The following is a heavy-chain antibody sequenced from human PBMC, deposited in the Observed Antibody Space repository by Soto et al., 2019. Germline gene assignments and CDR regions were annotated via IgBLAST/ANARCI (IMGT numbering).Heavy chain of an antibody. Sequence: PGGSLRLSCAASGFTFSSYAMHWVRQAPGKGLEWVAVISYDGSNKYYADSVKGRFTISRDNSKNTLYLQMNSLRAEDTAVYYCARPDAAPRDYWGQGTLVTVSS. CDR1: GFTFSSYA. J-gene: IGHJ4*02. D-gene: IGHD2-15*01. CDR3: ARPDAAPRDY. CDR2: ISYDGSNK. V-gene: IGHV3-30-3*01.